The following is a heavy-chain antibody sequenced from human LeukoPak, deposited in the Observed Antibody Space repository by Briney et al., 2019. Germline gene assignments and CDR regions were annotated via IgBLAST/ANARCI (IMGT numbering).Heavy chain of an antibody. CDR3: AIPSRYYDSSGYYYNY. Sequence: GGSLRLSCAASGFPFSSYGMHWVPQAPGKGLEWVAFIRYDGSNKYYADSVKGRFTISRDNSKNTLYLQMNSLRAEDTAVYYCAIPSRYYDSSGYYYNYWGQGTLVTVSS. CDR2: IRYDGSNK. CDR1: GFPFSSYG. V-gene: IGHV3-30*02. D-gene: IGHD3-22*01. J-gene: IGHJ4*02.